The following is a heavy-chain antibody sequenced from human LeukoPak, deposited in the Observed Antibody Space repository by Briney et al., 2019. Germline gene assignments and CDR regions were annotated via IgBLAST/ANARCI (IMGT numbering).Heavy chain of an antibody. V-gene: IGHV4-59*01. J-gene: IGHJ4*02. CDR1: GGSISSYY. D-gene: IGHD3-10*01. CDR2: IYNSGTT. CDR3: VGRGDVYFDY. Sequence: SETLSLTCTVSGGSISSYYWSWIRQPPGKGLEWIGYIYNSGTTNYSPSLKSRVTISVDTSRNQFSLKLTSVTAADTAVYYCVGRGDVYFDYWGQGILVTVSS.